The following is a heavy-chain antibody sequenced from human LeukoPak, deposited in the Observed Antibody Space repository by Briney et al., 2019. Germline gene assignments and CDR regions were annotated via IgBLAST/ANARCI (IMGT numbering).Heavy chain of an antibody. J-gene: IGHJ4*02. D-gene: IGHD4-17*01. Sequence: GASVKVSCKASGYTFTSYYMHWVRQAPGQGLEWMGIINPSGGSTSYAQEFQGRVTMTRDMSTSTVYMELSSLRSEDTAVYYCATSYTVTTDYWGQGTLVTVSS. V-gene: IGHV1-46*01. CDR2: INPSGGST. CDR1: GYTFTSYY. CDR3: ATSYTVTTDY.